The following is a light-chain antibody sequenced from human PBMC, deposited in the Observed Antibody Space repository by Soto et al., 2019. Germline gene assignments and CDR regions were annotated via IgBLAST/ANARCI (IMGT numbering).Light chain of an antibody. Sequence: IQLTQSPSSLSASVGDRVTITCRASQGISSYLGWYQQKPGKAPNLLIYDASTLHSGVPSRFSGSGSGTEFTLTISSLQPDDFATYYCQQYNSYLWTFGQGTKVDIK. CDR1: QGISSY. CDR3: QQYNSYLWT. CDR2: DAS. J-gene: IGKJ1*01. V-gene: IGKV1-9*01.